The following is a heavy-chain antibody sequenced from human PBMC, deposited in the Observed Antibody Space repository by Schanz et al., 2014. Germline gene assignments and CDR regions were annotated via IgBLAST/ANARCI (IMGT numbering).Heavy chain of an antibody. CDR1: GFTFSDYY. CDR3: ARGRARQLVHWFDP. V-gene: IGHV3-11*06. CDR2: LSGGSSYI. J-gene: IGHJ5*02. Sequence: QVQLVESGGGLVKPGGSLRLSCVASGFTFSDYYMSWIRQAPGKGLEWVSSLSGGSSYIFYADSVKGRFTISRDNARYSLYLEMNSLRAEDTAVYYCARGRARQLVHWFDPWGQGTLVTVSS. D-gene: IGHD6-13*01.